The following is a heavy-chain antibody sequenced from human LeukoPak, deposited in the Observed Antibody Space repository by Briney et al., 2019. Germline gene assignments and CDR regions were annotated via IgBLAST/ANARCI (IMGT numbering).Heavy chain of an antibody. CDR3: AGMTAIADAFDN. V-gene: IGHV1-2*02. CDR1: GYTFTGYY. J-gene: IGHJ4*02. D-gene: IGHD6-13*01. Sequence: ASVKVSCKASGYTFTGYYMHWVRQAPGQGLEWMGWINPNSGGTNYAQKFQGRVTMTRDTSISTAYMELSRLRSDDTAVYYCAGMTAIADAFDNWGQGTLVTVSS. CDR2: INPNSGGT.